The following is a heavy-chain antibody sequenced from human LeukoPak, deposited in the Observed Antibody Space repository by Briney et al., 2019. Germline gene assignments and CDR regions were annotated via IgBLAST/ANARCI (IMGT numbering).Heavy chain of an antibody. D-gene: IGHD6-19*01. CDR2: LSGSGITT. J-gene: IGHJ4*01. CDR3: AKGIYSSGWSYFDY. CDR1: EFTFSNSA. Sequence: HPGGSLRLSCAASEFTFSNSAMSWARQAPGKGLEWVSTLSGSGITTYYADSVKGRFTISRDNSKNTLYLQMNSLRAEDTAVYYCAKGIYSSGWSYFDYWGHGTLVTVSS. V-gene: IGHV3-23*01.